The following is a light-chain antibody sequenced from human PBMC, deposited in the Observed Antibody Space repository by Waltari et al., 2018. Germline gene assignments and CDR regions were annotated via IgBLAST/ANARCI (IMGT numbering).Light chain of an antibody. CDR1: QGISNY. V-gene: IGKV1-27*01. CDR3: QQYHSAPIT. CDR2: GAS. J-gene: IGKJ5*01. Sequence: DIQMTQSPSSLSASVGDRVTITCRASQGISNYLAWYQQKPRKVPKLLIYGASTLQSGVPSRFSGSGSGTDFTLTISSLQPEDVVTYYCQQYHSAPITFGQGTRLEIK.